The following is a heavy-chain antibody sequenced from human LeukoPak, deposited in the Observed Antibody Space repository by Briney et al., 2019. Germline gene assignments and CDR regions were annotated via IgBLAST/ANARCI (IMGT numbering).Heavy chain of an antibody. V-gene: IGHV4-39*02. D-gene: IGHD1-26*01. CDR1: GGSISSSSYY. CDR2: IYYTGST. Sequence: SETLSLTCAVSGGSISSSSYYWGWIRQPPGKGLEWIGNIYYTGSTYYNPSLKSRVIMSVDTSKNQFSLNLSSVTAADTAVYYCARDRSKWEPPFSNWFDAWGQGTLVTVSS. J-gene: IGHJ5*02. CDR3: ARDRSKWEPPFSNWFDA.